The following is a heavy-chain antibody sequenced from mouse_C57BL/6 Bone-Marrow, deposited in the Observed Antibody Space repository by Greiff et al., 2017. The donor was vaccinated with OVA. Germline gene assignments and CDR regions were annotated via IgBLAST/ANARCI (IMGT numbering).Heavy chain of an antibody. D-gene: IGHD1-1*01. V-gene: IGHV1-87*01. CDR1: YTFSRRVH. CDR2: GQGLEWIG. J-gene: IGHJ3*01. Sequence: QVQLQQSGPELARPWASVKISCQAFYTFSRRVHFAIRDTNYWMQCVKQRPGQGLEWIGAIYPGYGDTCYNQKFNGKATLTADKSSSTVYMQRSNLTSEDTAVYDCAYYYDSSFTPFAYWGQGTLVTVSA. CDR3: SEDTAVYDCAYYYDSSFTPFAY.